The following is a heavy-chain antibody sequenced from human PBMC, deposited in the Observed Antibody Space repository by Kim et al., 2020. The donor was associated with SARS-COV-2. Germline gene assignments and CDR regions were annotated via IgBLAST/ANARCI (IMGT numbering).Heavy chain of an antibody. D-gene: IGHD2-2*01. CDR2: INHSGST. Sequence: SETLSLTCAVYGGSFSGYYWSWIRQPPGKGLEWIGEINHSGSTNYNPSLKSRVTISVDTSKNQFSLKLSSVTAADTAVYYCARGHDIVVVPAANYWYFDLWGRGTLVTVSS. CDR3: ARGHDIVVVPAANYWYFDL. V-gene: IGHV4-34*01. CDR1: GGSFSGYY. J-gene: IGHJ2*01.